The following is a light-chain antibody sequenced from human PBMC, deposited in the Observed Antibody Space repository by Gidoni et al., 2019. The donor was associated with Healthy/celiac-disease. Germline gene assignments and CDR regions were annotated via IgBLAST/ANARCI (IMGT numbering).Light chain of an antibody. V-gene: IGKV1-39*01. CDR3: QQSYSTPRT. CDR2: AAS. J-gene: IGKJ1*01. CDR1: QSIRSY. Sequence: DIQMTQSPSSLSASVGDRVTITCRASQSIRSYLNWYQQKPGKDPKLLIYAASSLQSGVPSRFRGSGSGKDFTLTISSLQPEDFATYYCQQSYSTPRTFGQGTKVEIK.